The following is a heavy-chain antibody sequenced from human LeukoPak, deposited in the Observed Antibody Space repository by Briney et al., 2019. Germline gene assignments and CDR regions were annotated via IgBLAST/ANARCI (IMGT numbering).Heavy chain of an antibody. V-gene: IGHV1-2*02. CDR2: INPNSGGT. D-gene: IGHD3-10*01. J-gene: IGHJ6*02. Sequence: ASVKVSCKASGYTFTGYYMHWVRQAPGQGLEWMGWINPNSGGTNYAQKFQGRVTMTRDTSISTAYMELSRLRSDDTAVYYCAREAIRGAVAPYNYYGMDVWGQGTTVTVSS. CDR3: AREAIRGAVAPYNYYGMDV. CDR1: GYTFTGYY.